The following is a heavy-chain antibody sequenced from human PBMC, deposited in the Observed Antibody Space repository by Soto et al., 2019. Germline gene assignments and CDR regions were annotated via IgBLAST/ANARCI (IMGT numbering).Heavy chain of an antibody. V-gene: IGHV4-30-4*01. J-gene: IGHJ4*02. D-gene: IGHD6-13*01. Sequence: SETLSLTCTVSGGSISSGDYYWSWIRQPPGKGLEWIGYIYYSGSTYYNPSLKSRVTISVDTSKNQFSLKLSSVTAADTAVYYCARGSVAADGDYWGQGTLVTVSS. CDR2: IYYSGST. CDR3: ARGSVAADGDY. CDR1: GGSISSGDYY.